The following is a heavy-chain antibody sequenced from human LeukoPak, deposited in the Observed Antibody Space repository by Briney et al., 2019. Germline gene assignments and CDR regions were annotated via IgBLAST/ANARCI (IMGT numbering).Heavy chain of an antibody. D-gene: IGHD4-17*01. CDR1: GYTFTSYD. J-gene: IGHJ4*02. Sequence: GASVKVSCEASGYTFTSYDINWVRQATGQGLEWMGWMNPNSGNTGYAQKFQGRVTMTRNTSISTAYMELSSLRSEDTAVYYCARRLYGDYYFDYWGQGTLVTVSS. CDR3: ARRLYGDYYFDY. CDR2: MNPNSGNT. V-gene: IGHV1-8*01.